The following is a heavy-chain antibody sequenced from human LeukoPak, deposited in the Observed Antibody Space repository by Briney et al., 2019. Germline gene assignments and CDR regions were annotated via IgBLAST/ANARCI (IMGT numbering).Heavy chain of an antibody. J-gene: IGHJ4*02. V-gene: IGHV4-4*07. CDR2: IYISGST. CDR3: ARALNPLTGTYYFDY. D-gene: IGHD4/OR15-4a*01. Sequence: SETLSLTCSVSGASINSHYWTWIRQPAGKGLEWIGRIYISGSTNYSPSLKSRVTMSVDTSKNQFSLNLISVTAADAAVYYCARALNPLTGTYYFDYWGQGILVTVSS. CDR1: GASINSHY.